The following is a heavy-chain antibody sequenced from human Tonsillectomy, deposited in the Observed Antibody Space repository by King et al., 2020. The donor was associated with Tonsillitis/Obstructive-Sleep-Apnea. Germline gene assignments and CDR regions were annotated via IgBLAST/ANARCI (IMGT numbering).Heavy chain of an antibody. Sequence: VQLVESGAEVKKPGASVKVSCKTSGYTFTSYGISWVRQAPGQGLEWMGWISAYNGNTNYAQKLQGRVTMTTDTSTSTAYMELRSLRSDDTAVYYRARGYCSSTSCLRHYYMDVWGKGTTVTVSS. CDR1: GYTFTSYG. V-gene: IGHV1-18*01. D-gene: IGHD2-2*01. CDR3: ARGYCSSTSCLRHYYMDV. J-gene: IGHJ6*03. CDR2: ISAYNGNT.